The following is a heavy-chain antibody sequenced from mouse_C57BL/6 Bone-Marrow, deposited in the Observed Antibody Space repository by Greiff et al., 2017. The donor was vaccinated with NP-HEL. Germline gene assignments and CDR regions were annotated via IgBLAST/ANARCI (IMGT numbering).Heavy chain of an antibody. D-gene: IGHD1-2*01. CDR3: AREMITTARGFAY. Sequence: VQLQQSGAELAKPGASVKLSCKASGYTFTSYWMHWVKQRPGQGLEWIGYINPSSGYTKYNQKFKDKATLTVDKSSSTAYMQLSSLTSEDSAVYYCAREMITTARGFAYWGQGTLVTVSA. CDR1: GYTFTSYW. CDR2: INPSSGYT. V-gene: IGHV1-7*01. J-gene: IGHJ3*01.